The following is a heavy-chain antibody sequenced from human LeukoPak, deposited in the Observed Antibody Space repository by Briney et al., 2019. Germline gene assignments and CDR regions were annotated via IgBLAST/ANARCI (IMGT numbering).Heavy chain of an antibody. CDR1: GFTFSSYS. V-gene: IGHV3-48*01. CDR2: ISSSISTK. CDR3: ARGEYYFDH. J-gene: IGHJ4*02. Sequence: PGGSLRLSCAASGFTFSSYSMNWVRQAPGKGLGWVSYISSSISTKYYADSVKGRFTISRDNAKNSLYLRMNNLRAEDTAVYYCARGEYYFDHWGQGTLVTVSS.